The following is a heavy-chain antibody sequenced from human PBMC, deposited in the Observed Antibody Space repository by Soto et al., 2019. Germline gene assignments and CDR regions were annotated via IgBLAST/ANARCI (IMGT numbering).Heavy chain of an antibody. CDR2: ISGSGGST. D-gene: IGHD6-6*01. CDR3: AKSGWRDGGSSYYFDY. CDR1: GFTFSTYD. Sequence: GGSLRLSCAASGFTFSTYDMSWVRQAPGKGLEWVSAISGSGGSTYYADSVKGRFTISRDNSKNTLYLQMNRLRDEDTAVYYCAKSGWRDGGSSYYFDYWGQGTLVTVSS. J-gene: IGHJ4*02. V-gene: IGHV3-23*01.